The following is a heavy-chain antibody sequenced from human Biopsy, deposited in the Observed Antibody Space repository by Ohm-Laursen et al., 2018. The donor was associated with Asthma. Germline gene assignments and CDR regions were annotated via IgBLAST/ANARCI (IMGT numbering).Heavy chain of an antibody. CDR1: GGSIGIYY. V-gene: IGHV4-59*01. J-gene: IGHJ5*02. D-gene: IGHD6-19*01. CDR2: THYSGTT. CDR3: ARASVAASSNWFDP. Sequence: GTLSLTCTVSGGSIGIYYWGWIRQPPGKGLEYIGYTHYSGTTNTDPSLTGRVTMSVDTSKNQFSLKVTSVTAADTAVYYCARASVAASSNWFDPWGQGTLVTVSS.